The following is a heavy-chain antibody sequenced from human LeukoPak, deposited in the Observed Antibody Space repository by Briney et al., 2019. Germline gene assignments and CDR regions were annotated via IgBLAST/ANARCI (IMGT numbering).Heavy chain of an antibody. Sequence: SETLSLTCTVSGGSISSYYWNWIRQHPDKGLEWIGYISYSGSTFYHPSLDRRLSISLDTSKNQFYLKLRSVTAADTAIYYCARDGVGSGLFDYWGQGTRVTVSS. CDR2: ISYSGST. CDR1: GGSISSYY. CDR3: ARDGVGSGLFDY. J-gene: IGHJ4*02. D-gene: IGHD2-15*01. V-gene: IGHV4-59*06.